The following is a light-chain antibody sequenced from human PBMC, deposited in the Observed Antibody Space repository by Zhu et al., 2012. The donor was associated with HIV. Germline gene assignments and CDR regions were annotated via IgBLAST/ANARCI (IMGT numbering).Light chain of an antibody. CDR2: DAS. CDR3: QQYHTYSRT. J-gene: IGKJ1*01. Sequence: DVQLTQSPSFLSASVGDRVTITCRASESISRYLAWYQQKPGKAPKLLIYDASTLQSGVPSTFSGSGSGTEFTLTISSLQPDDFATYYCQQYHTYSRTFGQGTKVEIK. CDR1: ESISRY. V-gene: IGKV1-9*01.